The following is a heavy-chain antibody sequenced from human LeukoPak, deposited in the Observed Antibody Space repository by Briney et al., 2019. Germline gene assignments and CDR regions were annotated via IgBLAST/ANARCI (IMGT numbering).Heavy chain of an antibody. CDR1: GFTFSIYG. V-gene: IGHV3-33*01. CDR2: IWYDGSNK. Sequence: QPGRSLRLSCAASGFTFSIYGMHWVRQAQGKGLEWVAVIWYDGSNKYYADSVKGRFTISRDNSKNTLYLQMNSLRAEDTAVYYCAREGYNKDFDYWGQGTLVTVSS. CDR3: AREGYNKDFDY. D-gene: IGHD1-1*01. J-gene: IGHJ4*02.